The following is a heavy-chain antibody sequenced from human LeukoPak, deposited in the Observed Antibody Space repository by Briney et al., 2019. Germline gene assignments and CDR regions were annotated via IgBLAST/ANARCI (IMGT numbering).Heavy chain of an antibody. J-gene: IGHJ4*02. V-gene: IGHV5-51*01. Sequence: GESLKISCQGSGYSFTSYWICWVRQMPGKGLEWMGIIYPDGSDTRYSPSFQGQVTISADYSFSTAYLQWSSLKASGTAMYYCARHSSGVFDYWGQGTLVTVSS. D-gene: IGHD6-25*01. CDR3: ARHSSGVFDY. CDR2: IYPDGSDT. CDR1: GYSFTSYW.